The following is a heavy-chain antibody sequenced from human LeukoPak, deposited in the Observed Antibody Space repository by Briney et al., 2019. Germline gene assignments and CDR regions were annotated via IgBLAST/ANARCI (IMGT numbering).Heavy chain of an antibody. CDR2: ISYDGSNK. CDR3: ARDPFFTYYFDY. J-gene: IGHJ4*02. V-gene: IGHV3-30-3*01. Sequence: GGSLRLSCAASGFTFSSYAMHWVRQAPGKGLEWVAVISYDGSNKYYADSVKGRFTISRDNSKNTLYLQMNSLRAEDTAVYYCARDPFFTYYFDYWGQGTLVTVSS. CDR1: GFTFSSYA. D-gene: IGHD3-16*01.